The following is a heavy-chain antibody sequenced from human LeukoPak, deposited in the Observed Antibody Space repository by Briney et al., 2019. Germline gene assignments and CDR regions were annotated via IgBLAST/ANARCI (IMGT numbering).Heavy chain of an antibody. CDR1: GGSFSGYY. CDR2: INHSGST. Sequence: SETLSLTCAVYGGSFSGYYWSWIRQPPGKGLEWIGEINHSGSTNYNPSLKSRVTISVDTSKNQFSLKLSSVTAADTAVYYCARVQAGIAAADFDYWGQGTLVTVSS. J-gene: IGHJ4*02. V-gene: IGHV4-34*01. D-gene: IGHD6-13*01. CDR3: ARVQAGIAAADFDY.